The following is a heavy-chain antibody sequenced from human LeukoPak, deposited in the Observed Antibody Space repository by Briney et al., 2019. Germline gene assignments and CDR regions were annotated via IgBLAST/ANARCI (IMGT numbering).Heavy chain of an antibody. V-gene: IGHV3-23*01. CDR3: AKSFSSGRTY. D-gene: IGHD3-10*01. CDR2: ISDSGGTS. CDR1: GFTFSSYW. Sequence: GGSLRLSCAASGFTFSSYWIHWVRQPPGKGLQWVSTISDSGGTSYYADSVKGRFTISRDNSKNTLFLQMNSLRAEDTAMYYCAKSFSSGRTYWGQGTLVTVSS. J-gene: IGHJ4*02.